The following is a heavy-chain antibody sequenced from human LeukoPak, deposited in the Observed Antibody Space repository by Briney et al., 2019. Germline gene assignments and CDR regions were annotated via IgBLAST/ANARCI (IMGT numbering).Heavy chain of an antibody. V-gene: IGHV3-21*01. D-gene: IGHD5-12*01. J-gene: IGHJ4*02. CDR3: ARDYEIY. CDR1: GFTFSSYS. Sequence: GGTLTLSCAASGFTFSSYSMNWVRQAPGKGLEWVSSISSSSSYIYYGDSVKGRFTISRDNAKDPLYLQMNSLRAEDTAVYYCARDYEIYWGQGTLVTVSS. CDR2: ISSSSSYI.